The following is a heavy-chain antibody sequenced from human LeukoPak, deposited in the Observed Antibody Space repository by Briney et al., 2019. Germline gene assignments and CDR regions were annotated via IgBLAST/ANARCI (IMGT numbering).Heavy chain of an antibody. CDR1: GYTFTSYD. CDR3: VRDGEGVAISVNYWFDP. D-gene: IGHD3-10*01. CDR2: MNPNSGTT. J-gene: IGHJ5*02. V-gene: IGHV1-8*01. Sequence: ASVKVSCKASGYTFTSYDFNWVRQAPGQGPEWIGWMNPNSGTTGYAQKFQGRVTMTRDTSTSTAYMELRDLRSEDTAVYYCVRDGEGVAISVNYWFDPWGQGTLVTVSS.